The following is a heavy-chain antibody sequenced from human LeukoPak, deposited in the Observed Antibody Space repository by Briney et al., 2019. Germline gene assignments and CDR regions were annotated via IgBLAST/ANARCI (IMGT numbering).Heavy chain of an antibody. D-gene: IGHD2-15*01. CDR2: ISSSGSTI. Sequence: GGSLRLSCAASGFTFSSYEMNWVRQAPGKGLEWVSYISSSGSTIYYADSVKGRFTISRDNAKNSLYLQMNSLRAEDTAVYYCASLNVVVVAATQDTATYWGQGTLVTVSS. V-gene: IGHV3-48*03. CDR3: ASLNVVVVAATQDTATY. J-gene: IGHJ4*02. CDR1: GFTFSSYE.